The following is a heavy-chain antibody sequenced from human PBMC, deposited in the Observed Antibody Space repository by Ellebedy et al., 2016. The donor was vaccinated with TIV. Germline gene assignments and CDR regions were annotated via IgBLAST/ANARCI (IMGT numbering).Heavy chain of an antibody. J-gene: IGHJ3*02. CDR1: TFGDYA. CDR2: IYYSGST. V-gene: IGHV4-31*02. Sequence: TFGDYAMSWVRQHPGKGLEWIGYIYYSGSTYYNPSLKSRVTISIDTSENQFSLKLSSVTAADTAVYYCARDCAAPYVRAFDIWGQGTMVTVSS. CDR3: ARDCAAPYVRAFDI. D-gene: IGHD6-6*01.